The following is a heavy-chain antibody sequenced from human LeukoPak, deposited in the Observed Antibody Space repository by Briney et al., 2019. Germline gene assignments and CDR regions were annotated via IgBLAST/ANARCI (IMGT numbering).Heavy chain of an antibody. CDR1: GGSISSGGYY. CDR2: IYYSGST. J-gene: IGHJ3*02. Sequence: SQTLSLTCTVSGGSISSGGYYWSCIRQHPGKGLECIGYIYYSGSTYYNPSLKSRVTISVDTSKNQFSLKLSSVTAADTAVYYCARSPTMIARIAGAFDIWGQGTMVTVSS. V-gene: IGHV4-31*03. CDR3: ARSPTMIARIAGAFDI. D-gene: IGHD3-22*01.